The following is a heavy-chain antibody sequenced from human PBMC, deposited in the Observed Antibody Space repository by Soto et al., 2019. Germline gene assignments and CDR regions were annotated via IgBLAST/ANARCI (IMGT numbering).Heavy chain of an antibody. CDR1: GFTFDDYA. CDR3: AKGEDNWNDGSIDY. D-gene: IGHD1-20*01. V-gene: IGHV3-9*01. Sequence: EVQLVESGGGLVQPGRSLRLSCAASGFTFDDYAMHWVRQAPGKGLEWVSGISWNSGSIGYADSVKGRFTISRDNAKNSLYLQMNSLRAEDTALYYCAKGEDNWNDGSIDYWGQGTLVTVSS. J-gene: IGHJ4*02. CDR2: ISWNSGSI.